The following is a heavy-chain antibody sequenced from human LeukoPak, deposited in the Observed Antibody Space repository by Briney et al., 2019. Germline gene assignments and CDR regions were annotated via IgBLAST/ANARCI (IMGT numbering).Heavy chain of an antibody. V-gene: IGHV1-2*02. CDR3: GTLLSNGPFDY. J-gene: IGHJ4*02. CDR2: IYPNTGAT. CDR1: GYTFTGYY. Sequence: ASVKVSCKASGYTFTGYYMHWVRQAPGLGLEWMGWIYPNTGATKYAQKFQGRVTMTRDTSISTAYVELSGLRSDDTAVYYCGTLLSNGPFDYWGQGSLVTVSS.